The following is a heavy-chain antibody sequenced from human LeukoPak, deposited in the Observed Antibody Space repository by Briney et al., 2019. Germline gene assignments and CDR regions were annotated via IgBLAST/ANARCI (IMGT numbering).Heavy chain of an antibody. CDR3: ASYDFWSGYYFSLPRAYYYYGMDV. V-gene: IGHV3-23*01. CDR2: ISGSGGST. D-gene: IGHD3-3*01. Sequence: TGGSLRLSCAASGFTFSSYAMSWVRQAPGKGLEWVSAISGSGGSTYYADSVKGRFTISRDNSKNTLYLQMNSLRAEDTAVYYCASYDFWSGYYFSLPRAYYYYGMDVWGQGTLVTVSS. CDR1: GFTFSSYA. J-gene: IGHJ6*02.